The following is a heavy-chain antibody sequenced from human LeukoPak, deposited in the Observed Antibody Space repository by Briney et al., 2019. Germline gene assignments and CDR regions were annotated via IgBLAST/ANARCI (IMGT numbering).Heavy chain of an antibody. CDR1: GGSISSYY. D-gene: IGHD1-1*01. CDR3: ARDKGGTTGPDAFDI. J-gene: IGHJ3*02. Sequence: SETLSLTCTVSGGSISSYYWSWIRQPPGKGLEWIGYIYYSGSTNYNPSLKSRVTISVDTSKNQFSLKLSSVTAADTAVYYCARDKGGTTGPDAFDIWGQGTMVTVSS. CDR2: IYYSGST. V-gene: IGHV4-59*01.